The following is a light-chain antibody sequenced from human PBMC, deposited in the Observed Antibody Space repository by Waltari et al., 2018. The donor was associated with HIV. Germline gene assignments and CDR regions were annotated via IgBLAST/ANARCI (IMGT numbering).Light chain of an antibody. CDR2: SNN. CDR3: AAWDDSLNGPGVV. V-gene: IGLV1-44*01. Sequence: QSVLTQPPSASGTPGQRVTVSCSGSRSNIGSNTVNWYQQLPGTAPKLLIYSNNQRPSGVPDRFSGSKSGTSASLAISGLQSEDEADYYCAAWDDSLNGPGVVFGGGTKLTVL. CDR1: RSNIGSNT. J-gene: IGLJ2*01.